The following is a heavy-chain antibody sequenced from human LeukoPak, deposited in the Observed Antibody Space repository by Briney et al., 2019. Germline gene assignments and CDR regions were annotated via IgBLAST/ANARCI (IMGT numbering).Heavy chain of an antibody. CDR2: ISSSSSYI. V-gene: IGHV3-21*01. Sequence: PGGSLRLSCAASGFTFGSYSMNWVRQAPGKGLEWVSSISSSSSYIYYADSVKGRFTISRDNAKNSLYLQMNSLRAEDTAVYYCARGKGSVFDYWGQGTLVTVSS. CDR3: ARGKGSVFDY. CDR1: GFTFGSYS. J-gene: IGHJ4*02.